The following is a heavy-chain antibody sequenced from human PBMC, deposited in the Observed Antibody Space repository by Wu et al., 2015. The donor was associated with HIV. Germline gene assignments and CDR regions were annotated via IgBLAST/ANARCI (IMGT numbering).Heavy chain of an antibody. CDR3: ARDRVGSGSHYNAVRWFDP. D-gene: IGHD3-10*01. V-gene: IGHV1-69*18. CDR2: IIPIFGTI. CDR1: GYTFTGYY. Sequence: QVQLVQSGAEVKKPGASVKVSCKASGYTFTGYYMHWVRQAPRQGLEWMGRIIPIFGTINYAQKFQGRVTLTADESTSTAYMELSSLRSDDTAVYYCARDRVGSGSHYNAVRWFDPWGQGTLVTVSS. J-gene: IGHJ5*02.